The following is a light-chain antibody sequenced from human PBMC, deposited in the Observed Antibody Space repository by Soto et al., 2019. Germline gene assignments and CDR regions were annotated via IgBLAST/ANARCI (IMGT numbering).Light chain of an antibody. Sequence: DIQMTQSPSSLSASVGDRVMITCRASQSIAGYLNWYQQKPGKAPNLLIYAASSLQSGVPSRFSGSGSGTDFTLTISSLQPEDFATYYCQQSYSTPGTFGQGTKVDIK. CDR1: QSIAGY. CDR3: QQSYSTPGT. CDR2: AAS. J-gene: IGKJ1*01. V-gene: IGKV1-39*01.